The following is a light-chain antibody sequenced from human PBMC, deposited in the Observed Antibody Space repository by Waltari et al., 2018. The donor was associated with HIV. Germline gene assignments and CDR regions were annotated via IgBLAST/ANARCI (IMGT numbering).Light chain of an antibody. CDR2: NNN. J-gene: IGLJ2*01. V-gene: IGLV1-44*01. CDR3: AAWDGSVNYSPVV. CDR1: SSNIGSKT. Sequence: QSVLTQPPSVSGTPGQRVTISCSGSSSNIGSKTINWYQQLPGTAPKLLIYNNNHRPAGFPDRFSGSKSGNSASLAISGLQSEDEADYYGAAWDGSVNYSPVVFGGGTKLTVL.